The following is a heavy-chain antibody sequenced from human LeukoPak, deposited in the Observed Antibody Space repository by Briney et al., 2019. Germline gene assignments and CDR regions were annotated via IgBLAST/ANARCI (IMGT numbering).Heavy chain of an antibody. CDR2: IHSGGST. D-gene: IGHD3-22*01. J-gene: IGHJ4*02. Sequence: PGGSLRLSCAASGFTVSSNYMSWVRQAPGKGLEWVSVIHSGGSTYHAASVKGQFIISRDNSKNTLYLQMNSLRAGDTAVYYCVRAGLDSSGQHPHDYWGQGTMVTVSS. V-gene: IGHV3-66*02. CDR1: GFTVSSNY. CDR3: VRAGLDSSGQHPHDY.